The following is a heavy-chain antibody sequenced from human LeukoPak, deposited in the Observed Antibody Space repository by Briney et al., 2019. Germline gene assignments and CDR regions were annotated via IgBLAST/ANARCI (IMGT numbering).Heavy chain of an antibody. V-gene: IGHV4-59*01. J-gene: IGHJ5*02. CDR3: ARPPDP. Sequence: PSETLSLTCTVSGGSISSYYWSWIRLPPGKGLEWIGYIYYSGSTNYNPSLRSRVTISVDTSKNQFSLKLSSVTAADTAIYYCARPPDPWGQGTLVTVSS. CDR2: IYYSGST. CDR1: GGSISSYY.